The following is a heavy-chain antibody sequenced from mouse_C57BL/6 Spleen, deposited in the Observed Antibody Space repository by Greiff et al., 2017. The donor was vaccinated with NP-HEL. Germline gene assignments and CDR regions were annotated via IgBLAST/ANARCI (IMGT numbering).Heavy chain of an antibody. J-gene: IGHJ2*01. Sequence: VKLQESGAELARPGASVKLSCKASGYTFTSYGISWVKQRTGQGLEWIGEIYPRSGNTYYNEKFKGKATLTADKSSSTAYMELRSLTSEDSAVYFCAREDYDGYYFDYWGKGTTLTVSS. CDR2: IYPRSGNT. CDR3: AREDYDGYYFDY. CDR1: GYTFTSYG. D-gene: IGHD2-4*01. V-gene: IGHV1-81*01.